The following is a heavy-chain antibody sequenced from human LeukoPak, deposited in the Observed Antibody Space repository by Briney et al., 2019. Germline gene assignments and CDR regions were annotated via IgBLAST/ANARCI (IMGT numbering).Heavy chain of an antibody. Sequence: ASVKVSCQASGYTFASNYIHWVRQAPGQGLEWMGMIYPRDGSTGYAQKFQGRVTVTRDTSTSTVHMELSGLRSEDTAVYYCARDQEGFDYWGQGTLVTVSS. CDR1: GYTFASNY. V-gene: IGHV1-46*01. CDR2: IYPRDGST. J-gene: IGHJ4*02. CDR3: ARDQEGFDY.